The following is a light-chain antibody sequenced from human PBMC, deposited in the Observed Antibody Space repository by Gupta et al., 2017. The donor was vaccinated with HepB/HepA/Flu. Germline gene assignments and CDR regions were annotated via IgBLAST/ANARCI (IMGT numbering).Light chain of an antibody. CDR1: QSVRSN. J-gene: IGKJ1*01. V-gene: IGKV3-15*01. CDR3: QQYDDWPRT. Sequence: ILMTQPPAPLSVSPGDRAILSCRASQSVRSNLVWYQQIPGLAPRLLIYNASSRATGVPARFSGSGSGTEFTLAISSLQSEDFAVYWCQQYDDWPRTFGQGTKVEIK. CDR2: NAS.